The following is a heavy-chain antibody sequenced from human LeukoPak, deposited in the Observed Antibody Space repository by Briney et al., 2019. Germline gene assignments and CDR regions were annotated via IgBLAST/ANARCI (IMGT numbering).Heavy chain of an antibody. V-gene: IGHV3-20*01. D-gene: IGHD6-19*01. CDR1: GFTFDDYG. J-gene: IGHJ4*02. CDR3: ARDLYSSGWTDFDY. CDR2: INWNGGST. Sequence: GGSLRLSCAASGFTFDDYGMSWVRQAPGKGLEWVSGINWNGGSTGYADSVKGRFTISRDNAKNSLYLQMNSLRAEDTALYHCARDLYSSGWTDFDYWGQGTLVTVSS.